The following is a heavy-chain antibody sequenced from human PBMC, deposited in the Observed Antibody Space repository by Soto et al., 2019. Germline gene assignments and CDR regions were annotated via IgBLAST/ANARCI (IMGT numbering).Heavy chain of an antibody. CDR3: ARDYGAAAGTSLNWFDP. J-gene: IGHJ5*02. CDR1: GYVFTGYY. D-gene: IGHD6-13*01. CDR2: INPISGDT. Sequence: QVQLVQSGAEVQKPGASVKVSCKSSGYVFTGYYMHWVRRAPGQGLEWLGWINPISGDTKYAQKCQGWVTMTRDTSSNTVYMELTRLRSDDTAVYYCARDYGAAAGTSLNWFDPWGQGTLVTVSS. V-gene: IGHV1-2*04.